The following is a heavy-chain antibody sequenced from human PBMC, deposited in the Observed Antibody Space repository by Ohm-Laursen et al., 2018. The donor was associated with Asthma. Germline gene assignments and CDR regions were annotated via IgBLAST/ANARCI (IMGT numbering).Heavy chain of an antibody. J-gene: IGHJ4*02. CDR1: GFTFSSYG. V-gene: IGHV3-30*03. CDR2: ISYDGSNK. CDR3: ARDVMEWYLPAFDF. D-gene: IGHD3-3*01. Sequence: SLRLSCAASGFTFSSYGMHWVRQAPGKGLEWVAVISYDGSNKYYADSVKGRFTISRDDSKNTLYLQMNSLRPDDTAVYYCARDVMEWYLPAFDFWGQGTLVTVSS.